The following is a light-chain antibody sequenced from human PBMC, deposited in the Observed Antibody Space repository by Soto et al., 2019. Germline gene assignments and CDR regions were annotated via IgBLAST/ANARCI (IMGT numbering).Light chain of an antibody. J-gene: IGLJ3*02. CDR1: SSDVGTYNL. V-gene: IGLV2-23*01. Sequence: QSVLTQPAAVSGSPGQSITISCTGTSSDVGTYNLVSWYQQYPGKAPKLMIYATSKRPSGVSNRFSGSNSGDTASLTISGLQAEYEADYYCTSFARGSTLVFGGGTKLTVL. CDR3: TSFARGSTLV. CDR2: ATS.